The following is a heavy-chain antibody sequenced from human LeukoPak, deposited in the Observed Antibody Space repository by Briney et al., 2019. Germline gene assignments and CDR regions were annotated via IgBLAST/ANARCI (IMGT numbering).Heavy chain of an antibody. J-gene: IGHJ3*02. CDR1: GFTFDDYA. V-gene: IGHV3-9*01. CDR3: ARDVRWAFDI. Sequence: GGSLRLSCAASGFTFDDYAMHWVRQAPGKGLEWVSGISWNSGSIGYADSVKGRFTISRDNAKNSLYLQMNSLRAEDTAVYYCARDVRWAFDIWGQGTVVTVSS. CDR2: ISWNSGSI.